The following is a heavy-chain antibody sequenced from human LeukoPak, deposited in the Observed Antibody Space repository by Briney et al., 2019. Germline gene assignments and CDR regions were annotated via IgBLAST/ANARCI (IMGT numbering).Heavy chain of an antibody. V-gene: IGHV1-18*01. D-gene: IGHD2-2*01. Sequence: ASVKVSCKASGYTFTSYGISWVRQAPGQGLEWMGWISAYNGNTNYAQKLQGRVTMTTDTSTSIAYMELRSLRSDDTAVYYCAREGYCNSTSCNKPFDYWGQGTLVTVSS. CDR2: ISAYNGNT. J-gene: IGHJ4*02. CDR1: GYTFTSYG. CDR3: AREGYCNSTSCNKPFDY.